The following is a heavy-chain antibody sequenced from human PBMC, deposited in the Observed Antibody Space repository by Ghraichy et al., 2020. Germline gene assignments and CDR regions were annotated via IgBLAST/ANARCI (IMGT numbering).Heavy chain of an antibody. J-gene: IGHJ4*02. CDR3: AREVAQSVYYVVY. Sequence: SETLSLTCTVSGGSVSSGSYYWSWIRQPPGKGLEWIGYIYYRGSTTYNPSLKSRVTISVDTSKNQFSLKLSSVTAADTAVYYCAREVAQSVYYVVYWCQGSLVTVSP. CDR2: IYYRGST. D-gene: IGHD5-12*01. CDR1: GGSVSSGSYY. V-gene: IGHV4-61*01.